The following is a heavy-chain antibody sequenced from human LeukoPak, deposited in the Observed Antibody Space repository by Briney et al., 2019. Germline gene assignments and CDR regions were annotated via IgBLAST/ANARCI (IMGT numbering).Heavy chain of an antibody. J-gene: IGHJ4*02. CDR3: AKDGEVGATTGHYFDY. CDR2: ISGSGGST. CDR1: GFSFSSYA. D-gene: IGHD1-26*01. Sequence: PGGSLRLSCAASGFSFSSYAMSWVRQTPGKGLEWVSAISGSGGSTYYADSVKGRFTISRDNSKNTLYLQMNSLRAEDTAVYYCAKDGEVGATTGHYFDYWGQGTLVTVSS. V-gene: IGHV3-23*01.